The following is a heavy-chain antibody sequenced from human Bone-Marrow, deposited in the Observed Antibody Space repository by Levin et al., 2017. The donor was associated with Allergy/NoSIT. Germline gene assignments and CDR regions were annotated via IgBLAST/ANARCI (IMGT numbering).Heavy chain of an antibody. Sequence: PGESLKISCVGSSEMFRNYEMTWVRLVPGKGLEWISYMGARGSLSYADSVKGRFTVSRDNDKNTLYLHMNRLRVDDTGLYYCADLYCSSGTCFFDYWGRGTQVTVSS. V-gene: IGHV3-48*03. CDR2: MGARGSL. D-gene: IGHD2-15*01. J-gene: IGHJ4*02. CDR3: ADLYCSSGTCFFDY. CDR1: SEMFRNYE.